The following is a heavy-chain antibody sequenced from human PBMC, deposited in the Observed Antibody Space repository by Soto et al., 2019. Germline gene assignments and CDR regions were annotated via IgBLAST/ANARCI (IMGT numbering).Heavy chain of an antibody. J-gene: IGHJ4*02. CDR1: GGTFSSYA. D-gene: IGHD3-22*01. CDR3: ARAFSYDSSGYYYLGSFYDY. Sequence: QVQLVQSGAEVKKPGSSVKVSCKASGGTFSSYAISWVRQAPGQGLEWMGGIIPIFGTANYAQKFQGRVTITADKSTSTAYMERSSLRSEDTAVYYCARAFSYDSSGYYYLGSFYDYWGQGTLVTVSS. CDR2: IIPIFGTA. V-gene: IGHV1-69*06.